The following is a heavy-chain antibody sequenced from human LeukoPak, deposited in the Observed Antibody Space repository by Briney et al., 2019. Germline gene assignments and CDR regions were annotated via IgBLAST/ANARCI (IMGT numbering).Heavy chain of an antibody. D-gene: IGHD6-13*01. CDR3: VRDSRYGSGWFEDGLDF. CDR1: GFTFSSYA. V-gene: IGHV3-23*01. Sequence: GGSLRLSCAASGFTFSSYAMSWVRQAPGKGLEWVSAISGSGGSTYYADSVKGRFTISRDNSKNTLYLQMNSLRAEDTAVYYCVRDSRYGSGWFEDGLDFWGQGTTVTVSS. CDR2: ISGSGGST. J-gene: IGHJ6*02.